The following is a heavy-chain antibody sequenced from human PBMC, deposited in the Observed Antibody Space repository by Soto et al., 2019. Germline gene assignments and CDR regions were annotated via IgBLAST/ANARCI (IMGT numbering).Heavy chain of an antibody. J-gene: IGHJ5*02. CDR2: INHSGST. V-gene: IGHV4-34*01. Sequence: PSEPLSLTCPASGGSFSGDHWSWIRQPPAKGLEWIGEINHSGSTNYNPSLKSRVTISVDTSKNQFSLKLSSVTAADTAVYYCATSSVCYGGGWFDPWGQGTLVTVS. CDR1: GGSFSGDH. CDR3: ATSSVCYGGGWFDP. D-gene: IGHD2-8*01.